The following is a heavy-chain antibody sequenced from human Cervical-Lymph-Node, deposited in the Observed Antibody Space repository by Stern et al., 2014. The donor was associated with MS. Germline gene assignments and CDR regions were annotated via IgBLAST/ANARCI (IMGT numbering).Heavy chain of an antibody. CDR1: GGILTDYV. D-gene: IGHD5-24*01. V-gene: IGHV1-69*01. CDR2: IIPIFGTT. Sequence: QVQLVQSGAEVKKPGSSVKVSCKSSGGILTDYVINWVRQAPGQGLEWMGGIIPIFGTTYYAQKFQGRVTITADESTSTAYMEVSSLRSEDTAVYYCARSLQFTYYYYYGMDVWGQGTTVTVSS. CDR3: ARSLQFTYYYYYGMDV. J-gene: IGHJ6*02.